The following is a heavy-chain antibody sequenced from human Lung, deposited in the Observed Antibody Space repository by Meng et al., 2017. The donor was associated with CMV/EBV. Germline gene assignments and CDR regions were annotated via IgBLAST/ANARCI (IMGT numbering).Heavy chain of an antibody. V-gene: IGHV5-51*01. CDR1: GYSLTTHC. Sequence: SXKGSGYSLTTHCIGWVRQMPGKGLEWMGFIYPGDSDTTYSPSFQGRVTISADKSTTTAYLQLRSLKSSDTAVSYCARQDSYTNSYFDLWGRGTLVTVSS. D-gene: IGHD4-11*01. CDR2: IYPGDSDT. CDR3: ARQDSYTNSYFDL. J-gene: IGHJ4*02.